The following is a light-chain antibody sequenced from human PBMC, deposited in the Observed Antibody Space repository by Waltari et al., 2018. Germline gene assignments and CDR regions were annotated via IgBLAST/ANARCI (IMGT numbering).Light chain of an antibody. CDR2: GAS. CDR1: ESVSRY. Sequence: EIVLTQSPGTLSLSVGERATVSCRASESVSRYLAGYQQKPGQAPRLLIYGASTRATGIPDRCSGSGSGTDFSLTISRLEPDDFAVYYCQHYLRLPVTFGQGTTVEI. J-gene: IGKJ1*01. V-gene: IGKV3-20*01. CDR3: QHYLRLPVT.